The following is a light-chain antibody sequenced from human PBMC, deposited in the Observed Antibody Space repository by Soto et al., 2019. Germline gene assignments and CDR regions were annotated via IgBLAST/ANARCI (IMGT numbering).Light chain of an antibody. CDR1: QSVNSF. Sequence: EIVLTQSPATLSLSPGERATLSCRASQSVNSFLACYQQKPGQAPRLLIYDASNRATGIPARFSGGGSGTDFTLTISSLEPEDFARYYCQQRDNWPTFGQGTKLEIK. V-gene: IGKV3-11*01. CDR3: QQRDNWPT. J-gene: IGKJ2*01. CDR2: DAS.